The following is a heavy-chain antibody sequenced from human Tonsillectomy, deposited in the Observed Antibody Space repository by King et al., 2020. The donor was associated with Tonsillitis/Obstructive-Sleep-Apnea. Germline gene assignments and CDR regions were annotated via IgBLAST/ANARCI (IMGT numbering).Heavy chain of an antibody. CDR1: GFSLSNARMG. J-gene: IGHJ4*02. V-gene: IGHV2-26*01. CDR2: IFSNDEK. CDR3: ARILRYYYDSSGYYYSEGYFAY. Sequence: FTLKESGPVLVKPTETLTLTCTVSGFSLSNARMGVSWIRQPPGKALEWLAHIFSNDEKSYSTSLKSRLTISKDTSKSQVVLTMTNMDPVDTATYYCARILRYYYDSSGYYYSEGYFAYWGQGTLVTVSS. D-gene: IGHD3-22*01.